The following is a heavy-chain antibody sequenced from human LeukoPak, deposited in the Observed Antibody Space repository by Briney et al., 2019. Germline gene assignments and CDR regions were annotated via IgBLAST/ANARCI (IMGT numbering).Heavy chain of an antibody. CDR2: ISSDSNYI. D-gene: IGHD3-9*01. CDR1: VVTFSIYT. J-gene: IGHJ5*02. CDR3: ARKENILTGYYDH. V-gene: IGHV3-21*01. Sequence: GGSLRLSCAASVVTFSIYTMNWVRQAPGKGLEWVSSISSDSNYIYYADSVKGRFTISRDNAWNSLYLQMNSLRAEDTAVYYCARKENILTGYYDHWGQGTLVTVSS.